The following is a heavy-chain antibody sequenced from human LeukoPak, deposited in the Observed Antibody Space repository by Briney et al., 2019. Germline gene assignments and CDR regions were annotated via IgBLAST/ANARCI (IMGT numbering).Heavy chain of an antibody. CDR1: GFTFSSHW. J-gene: IGHJ4*02. D-gene: IGHD4/OR15-4a*01. V-gene: IGHV3-7*01. CDR2: IKQGGSEK. CDR3: ARGPSYGDRSDFLDY. Sequence: GGSLRLSCAASGFTFSSHWMSYVRQAPGKGLEWVADIKQGGSEKYYVDSVKGRFTISRGNGKNSLYLQMNSLRAEDTAVYYCARGPSYGDRSDFLDYWGQGTLVTVSS.